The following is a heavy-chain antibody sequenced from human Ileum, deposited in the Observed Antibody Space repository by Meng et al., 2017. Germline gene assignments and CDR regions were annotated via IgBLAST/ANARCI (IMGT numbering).Heavy chain of an antibody. Sequence: ASVKLSCNASGYTFTDNHIYWMRQATGQGLACMGWMDPNSAHTNYAQKFQGRVTMTRDTSISTAYMELSSLRSDDTAVYYCARELGINAFNIWGQGTMVTVSS. V-gene: IGHV1-2*02. CDR1: GYTFTDNH. D-gene: IGHD7-27*01. CDR3: ARELGINAFNI. J-gene: IGHJ3*02. CDR2: MDPNSAHT.